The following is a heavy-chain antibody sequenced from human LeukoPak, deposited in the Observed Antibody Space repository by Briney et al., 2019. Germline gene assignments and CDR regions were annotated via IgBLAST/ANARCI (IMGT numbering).Heavy chain of an antibody. J-gene: IGHJ6*03. CDR1: GGSISSYY. Sequence: PSETLSLTCTVSGGSISSYYWSWIRQPAGKGLEWIGRIYTSGSTNYNPSLKSRVTMSVDTSKSQFSLKLSSVTAADTAVYYCAKGPWGGFYYYYMDVWGKGTTVTVSS. CDR2: IYTSGST. V-gene: IGHV4-4*07. CDR3: AKGPWGGFYYYYMDV. D-gene: IGHD3-16*01.